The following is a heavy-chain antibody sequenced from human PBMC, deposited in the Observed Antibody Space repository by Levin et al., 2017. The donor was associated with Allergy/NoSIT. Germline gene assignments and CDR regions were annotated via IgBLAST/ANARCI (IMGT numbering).Heavy chain of an antibody. V-gene: IGHV4-59*08. CDR3: ARLGTIAVAGSYWYFDR. CDR1: GGSISSFY. D-gene: IGHD6-13*01. J-gene: IGHJ2*01. CDR2: IYYSGST. Sequence: SETLSLTCTVSGGSISSFYWSWIRQPPGKGLEWIGYIYYSGSTNYNPSLKSRVTISVDTSKNQFSLKLSSVTAADTAVYYCARLGTIAVAGSYWYFDRWGRGTLVTVSS.